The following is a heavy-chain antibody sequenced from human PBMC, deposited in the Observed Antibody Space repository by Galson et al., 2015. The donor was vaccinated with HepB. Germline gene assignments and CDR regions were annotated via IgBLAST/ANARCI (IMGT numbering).Heavy chain of an antibody. CDR2: ITPSGDNT. CDR3: AKVFPEKTDGWYRQALYYFDS. Sequence: SLRLSCAASGFTFSYYAMSWVRQAPGKGLEWISAITPSGDNTYSADSMKGRFFISRDNSQNTLFLQMNSLRAGDTAIYFCAKVFPEKTDGWYRQALYYFDSWGQGTRVTVSS. CDR1: GFTFSYYA. D-gene: IGHD6-19*01. V-gene: IGHV3-23*01. J-gene: IGHJ4*02.